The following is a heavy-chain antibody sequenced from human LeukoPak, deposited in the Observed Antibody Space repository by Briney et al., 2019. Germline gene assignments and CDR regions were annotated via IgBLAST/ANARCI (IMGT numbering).Heavy chain of an antibody. Sequence: ASVKVSCKASGGTFSSYAIIWVRQAPGQGLEWMGRIIPILGKANYAQKFQGRVRMTEDTSTDTATMDLSSLRSEDTAVYFCATYLSSSSSLFDYWGQGTLITVSS. CDR2: IIPILGKA. J-gene: IGHJ4*02. V-gene: IGHV1-69*04. CDR3: ATYLSSSSSLFDY. CDR1: GGTFSSYA. D-gene: IGHD6-6*01.